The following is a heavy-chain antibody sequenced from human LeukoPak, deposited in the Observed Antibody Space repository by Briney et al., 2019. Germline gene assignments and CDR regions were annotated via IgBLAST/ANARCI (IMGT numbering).Heavy chain of an antibody. CDR3: ARGYYYGSGSPEYWFDP. D-gene: IGHD3-10*01. V-gene: IGHV3-23*01. J-gene: IGHJ5*02. CDR1: GFTFSNYA. Sequence: QTGGSLRLSCAASGFTFSNYAMSWVRQAPGKGLEWVSGPSGSGHSTYYADSVKGRFTISRDNSKNTLYLQMNSLRAEDTAVYYCARGYYYGSGSPEYWFDPWGQGTLVTVSS. CDR2: PSGSGHST.